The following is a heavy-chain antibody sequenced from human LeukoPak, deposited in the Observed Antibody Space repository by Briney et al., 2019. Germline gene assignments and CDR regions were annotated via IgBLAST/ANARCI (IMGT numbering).Heavy chain of an antibody. CDR1: GGSISSYY. D-gene: IGHD1-7*01. Sequence: KASETLSLTCTVSGGSISSYYWSWIRQPPGKGLEWIGYIYYSGSTNYNPSPKSRVTISVDTSKNQFSLKLSSVTAADTAVYYCARGRPWNYPFDYWGQGTLVTVSS. V-gene: IGHV4-59*08. CDR2: IYYSGST. J-gene: IGHJ4*02. CDR3: ARGRPWNYPFDY.